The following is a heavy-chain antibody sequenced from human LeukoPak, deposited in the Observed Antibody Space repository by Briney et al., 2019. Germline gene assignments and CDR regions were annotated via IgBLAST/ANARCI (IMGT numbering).Heavy chain of an antibody. CDR2: INHSGST. Sequence: PSETLSLTCAVYGGSFSGYYWSWIRQPPGKGLEWIGEINHSGSTNHNPSLKSRVTISVDTSKNQFSLKLSSVTAADTAVYYCARVYRIAVAGPWGQGTLVTVSS. J-gene: IGHJ4*02. CDR3: ARVYRIAVAGP. D-gene: IGHD6-19*01. V-gene: IGHV4-34*01. CDR1: GGSFSGYY.